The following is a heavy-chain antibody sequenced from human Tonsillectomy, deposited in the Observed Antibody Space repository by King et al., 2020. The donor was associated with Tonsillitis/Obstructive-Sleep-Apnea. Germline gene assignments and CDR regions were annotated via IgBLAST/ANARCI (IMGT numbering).Heavy chain of an antibody. Sequence: VQLQQWGAGLLKPSETLSLTCAVYGGSFSGYYWSWIRQSPGKGLEWIGEIDHSGSTKYNASLKSRVTMSADTSKTQFSLNLSSVTAPVTAVYYCAREITTDAFDIWGQGTWSPSLQ. CDR2: IDHSGST. CDR3: AREITTDAFDI. J-gene: IGHJ3*02. CDR1: GGSFSGYY. D-gene: IGHD3-3*01. V-gene: IGHV4-34*01.